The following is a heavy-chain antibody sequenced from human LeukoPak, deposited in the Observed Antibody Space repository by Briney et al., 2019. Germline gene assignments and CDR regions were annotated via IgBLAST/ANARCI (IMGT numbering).Heavy chain of an antibody. Sequence: SETLSLTCTVSGGSLSSYYWSWLRQPPGKGLEWIGHIYYSGSTNYNPSLKSRATISVDTSKNQFSLKLSSVTAADTAVYYCARVYYSNSYDYWYFDLWGRGTLVTVSS. D-gene: IGHD6-13*01. J-gene: IGHJ2*01. CDR1: GGSLSSYY. CDR3: ARVYYSNSYDYWYFDL. CDR2: IYYSGST. V-gene: IGHV4-59*01.